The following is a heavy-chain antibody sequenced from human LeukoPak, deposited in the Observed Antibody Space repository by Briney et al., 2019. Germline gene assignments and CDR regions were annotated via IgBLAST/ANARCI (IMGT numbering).Heavy chain of an antibody. Sequence: PGGSLRLSCAASGFTFSRYGMHWVRQAPGKGLEWVAVIWYDGSNKYYVDSVKGRFTIFRDDSKNTLYLQMNSLRAEDTAVYYCAKDLSGGSYYYFDYWGQGTPVTVSS. J-gene: IGHJ4*02. CDR2: IWYDGSNK. CDR1: GFTFSRYG. D-gene: IGHD1-26*01. CDR3: AKDLSGGSYYYFDY. V-gene: IGHV3-33*06.